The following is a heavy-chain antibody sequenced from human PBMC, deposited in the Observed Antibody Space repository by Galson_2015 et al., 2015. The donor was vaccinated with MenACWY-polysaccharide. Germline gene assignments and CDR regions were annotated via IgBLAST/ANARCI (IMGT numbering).Heavy chain of an antibody. D-gene: IGHD4-17*01. Sequence: SLRLSCAAAGFNFNIHTMHWVRQAPGKGLEWVALISSDGDDKYYADSVKGRFTISRDNSKNTLYLQMNSLRADDTAVYYCAKERTTVDIWGQGTMVTVSS. CDR3: AKERTTVDI. CDR2: ISSDGDDK. J-gene: IGHJ3*02. CDR1: GFNFNIHT. V-gene: IGHV3-30-3*01.